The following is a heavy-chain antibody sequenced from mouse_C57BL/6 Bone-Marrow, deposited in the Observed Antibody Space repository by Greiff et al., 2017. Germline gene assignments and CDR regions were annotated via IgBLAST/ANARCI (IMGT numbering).Heavy chain of an antibody. J-gene: IGHJ4*01. CDR2: LYPGGGTT. Sequence: QVQLQQSGPELVKPGASVKISCKASGYTFTDYYLNWVTQRPGQGLAWIGWLYPGGGTTPYNETFQGKATLTVDTSSSTAYMQISSLTAENSAVYFCARSAMDYWGQGTSVTVSS. CDR1: GYTFTDYY. CDR3: ARSAMDY. V-gene: IGHV1-84*01.